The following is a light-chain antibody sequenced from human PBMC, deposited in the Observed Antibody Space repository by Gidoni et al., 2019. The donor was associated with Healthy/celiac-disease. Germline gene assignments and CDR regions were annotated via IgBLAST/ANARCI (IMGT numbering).Light chain of an antibody. J-gene: IGLJ1*01. V-gene: IGLV1-40*01. CDR2: GNS. Sequence: QSVLTQPPPVSGAPGQRVTISCTGSSPNIGAGYDVHWYQQLPGTAPKLLIYGNSNRPSGVPDRFSGSKSGTSASLAITGLQAEDEADYYCQSYDSSLSARYVFGTGTKVTVL. CDR1: SPNIGAGYD. CDR3: QSYDSSLSARYV.